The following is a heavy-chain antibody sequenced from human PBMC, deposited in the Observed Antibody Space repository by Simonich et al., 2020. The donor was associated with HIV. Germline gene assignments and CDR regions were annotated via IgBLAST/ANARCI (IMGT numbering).Heavy chain of an antibody. Sequence: QVQLQQWGAGLFKPSETLSHTCAVYDGSFSGSYWSWIRQPPGKVMEWIGEINHSGSINYNPSPEVRGTISVDTSKNQFSLKLSSVTAADTAVYYCARRHPTTVTTPYFDYWGQGTLVTVSS. CDR3: ARRHPTTVTTPYFDY. V-gene: IGHV4-34*01. CDR1: DGSFSGSY. CDR2: INHSGSI. J-gene: IGHJ4*02. D-gene: IGHD4-17*01.